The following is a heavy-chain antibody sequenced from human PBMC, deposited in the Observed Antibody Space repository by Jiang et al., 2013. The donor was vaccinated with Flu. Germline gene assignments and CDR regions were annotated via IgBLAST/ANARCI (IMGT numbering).Heavy chain of an antibody. Sequence: LVQPGRSLRLSCTASGFTFGDYAMSWFRQAPGKGLEWVGFIRSKAYGGTTEYAASVKGRFTISRDDSKSIAYLQMNSLKTEDTAVYYCTRSSSRPFIAVAGDFDYWGQGTLVTVSS. J-gene: IGHJ4*02. CDR3: TRSSSRPFIAVAGDFDY. CDR2: IRSKAYGGTT. V-gene: IGHV3-49*03. D-gene: IGHD6-19*01. CDR1: GFTFGDYA.